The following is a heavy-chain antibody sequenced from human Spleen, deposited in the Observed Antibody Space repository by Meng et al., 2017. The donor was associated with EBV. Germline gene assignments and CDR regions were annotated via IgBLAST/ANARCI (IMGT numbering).Heavy chain of an antibody. CDR2: INHSGST. Sequence: HLHHWCAGLLNHSDTLPPPSAVYGASFSGSDWSWIRQPPGKGLEWIGKINHSGSTNYNPSLKSRVTMSVDTSKNQFSLKLSSLTAADTAMYYCAIGVTLVRGYWGQGTLVTVSS. CDR1: GASFSGSD. CDR3: AIGVTLVRGY. D-gene: IGHD3-10*01. J-gene: IGHJ4*02. V-gene: IGHV4-34*01.